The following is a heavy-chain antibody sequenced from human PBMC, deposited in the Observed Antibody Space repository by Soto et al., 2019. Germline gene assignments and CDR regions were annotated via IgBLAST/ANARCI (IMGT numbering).Heavy chain of an antibody. CDR3: ARAGLRFWEWFPSEDYYYMDV. V-gene: IGHV1-8*01. J-gene: IGHJ6*03. CDR1: GYTFTSYD. Sequence: GASVKVSCKASGYTFTSYDINWVRQATGQGLEWMGWMNPNSGNTGYAQKFQGRVTMTRNTSISTAYMELRSLRSDDTAVYYCARAGLRFWEWFPSEDYYYMDVWGKGTTVTVSS. CDR2: MNPNSGNT. D-gene: IGHD3-3*01.